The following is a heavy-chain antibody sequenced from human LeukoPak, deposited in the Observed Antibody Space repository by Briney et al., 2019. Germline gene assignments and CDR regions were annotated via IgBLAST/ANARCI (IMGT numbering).Heavy chain of an antibody. Sequence: GGSLRLSCAASGFTFSTYSMNWVRQAPGKGLGWVSYISSSGSTIYYADSVKGRFTISRDNAKNSLYLQMNSLRAEDTAVYYCAELGITMIGGVWGKGTTVTISS. V-gene: IGHV3-48*03. CDR2: ISSSGSTI. CDR1: GFTFSTYS. D-gene: IGHD3-10*02. J-gene: IGHJ6*04. CDR3: AELGITMIGGV.